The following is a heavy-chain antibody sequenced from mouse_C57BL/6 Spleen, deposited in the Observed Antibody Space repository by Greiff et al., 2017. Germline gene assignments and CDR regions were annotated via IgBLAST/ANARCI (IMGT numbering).Heavy chain of an antibody. CDR3: ARLYDGYYEAMDY. Sequence: VQLQQSGPELVKPGASVQISCKASGYSFTGYYMNWVKQSPEKSLEWIGEINPSTGGTTYNQKFKAKATLTVDKSSSTAYMQLKSLTSEDSAVYYCARLYDGYYEAMDYWGQGTSVTVSS. CDR2: INPSTGGT. J-gene: IGHJ4*01. CDR1: GYSFTGYY. V-gene: IGHV1-42*01. D-gene: IGHD2-3*01.